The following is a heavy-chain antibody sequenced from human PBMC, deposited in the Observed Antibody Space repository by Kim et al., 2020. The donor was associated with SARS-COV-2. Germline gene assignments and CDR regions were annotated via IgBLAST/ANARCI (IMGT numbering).Heavy chain of an antibody. Sequence: ADSVKGRFTISRDNSKNTLYLQMNSLRAEDTAVYYCAMSTTVGTATCVRNWGQGTLVTVSS. V-gene: IGHV3-23*01. CDR3: AMSTTVGTATCVRN. D-gene: IGHD4-4*01. J-gene: IGHJ4*02.